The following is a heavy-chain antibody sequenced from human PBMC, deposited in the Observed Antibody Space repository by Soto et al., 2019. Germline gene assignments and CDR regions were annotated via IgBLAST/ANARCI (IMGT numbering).Heavy chain of an antibody. D-gene: IGHD3-10*01. Sequence: EVQLAESGGKLVQPGGSLRLSCVASGFPCSVYWMSWVRQAPGEGLEWVARIKFDGTGIQYADSVKGRFTISRDNAENSVYLQMNRLRAEDPAVYSCARDSGYGSVDSVSHYFHYWGQGTLVTVTS. CDR2: IKFDGTGI. CDR3: ARDSGYGSVDSVSHYFHY. V-gene: IGHV3-7*01. CDR1: GFPCSVYW. J-gene: IGHJ4*02.